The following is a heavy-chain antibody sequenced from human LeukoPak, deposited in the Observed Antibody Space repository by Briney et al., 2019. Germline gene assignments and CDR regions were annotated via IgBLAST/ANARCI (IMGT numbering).Heavy chain of an antibody. V-gene: IGHV3-33*01. J-gene: IGHJ5*02. CDR2: TWSDGSDK. Sequence: GKSLRLSCAASGFSFSNYVIQWVRQAPGKGLEWVAVTWSDGSDKYYADPVKGRFSISRDNSKNTLYLQMNSLRAEDTALYFCARAQSATLSYYFDLWGQGTLVTVSS. D-gene: IGHD3-22*01. CDR3: ARAQSATLSYYFDL. CDR1: GFSFSNYV.